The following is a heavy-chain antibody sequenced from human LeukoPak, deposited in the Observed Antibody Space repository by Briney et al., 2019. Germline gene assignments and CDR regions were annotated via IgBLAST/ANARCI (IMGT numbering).Heavy chain of an antibody. V-gene: IGHV1-2*02. CDR3: ARGAEAETSPLDF. D-gene: IGHD6-13*01. J-gene: IGHJ4*02. CDR2: INPKSGAA. CDR1: GYTFTSYY. Sequence: ASVKVSRKASGYTFTSYYMHWVRQAPGQGLEWLGWINPKSGAADYAQQFRGRVTMTRDTSINTDYMEMKRVTSDDTAVYYCARGAEAETSPLDFWGQGTLVIVS.